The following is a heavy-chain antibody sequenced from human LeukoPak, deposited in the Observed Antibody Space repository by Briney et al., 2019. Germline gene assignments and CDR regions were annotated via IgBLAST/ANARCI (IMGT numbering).Heavy chain of an antibody. V-gene: IGHV3-23*01. Sequence: GGSLRLSCAASGFTFSSYAMSWVRQAPGKGLEWVSAISGSGGSTYYADSVKGRFTVSRDNSKDTLSLQMDSLRVEDTAVYYCARDRGSDDPIDYWGQGTLVTVSS. D-gene: IGHD2-15*01. CDR2: ISGSGGST. CDR1: GFTFSSYA. J-gene: IGHJ4*02. CDR3: ARDRGSDDPIDY.